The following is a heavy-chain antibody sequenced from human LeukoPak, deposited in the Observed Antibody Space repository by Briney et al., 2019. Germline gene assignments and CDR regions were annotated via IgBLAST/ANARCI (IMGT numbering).Heavy chain of an antibody. J-gene: IGHJ4*02. Sequence: ASVKVSCKASGYKFTDYYIYWVRQAPGQGLEWMGWINPNSGGTTFAQKFLGRVAMTRDTSISLAYMELRSLKSDDTAVYYCVSGAVPTGEDWGQGTLVTVSS. D-gene: IGHD1-1*01. CDR2: INPNSGGT. CDR1: GYKFTDYY. CDR3: VSGAVPTGED. V-gene: IGHV1-2*02.